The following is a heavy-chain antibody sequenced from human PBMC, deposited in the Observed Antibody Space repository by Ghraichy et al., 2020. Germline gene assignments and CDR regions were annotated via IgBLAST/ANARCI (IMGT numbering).Heavy chain of an antibody. CDR2: ISGSGSST. CDR3: AKDGRGEYADAFDI. D-gene: IGHD1-26*01. J-gene: IGHJ3*02. CDR1: GFTFSSYA. V-gene: IGHV3-23*01. Sequence: GGSLRLSCAASGFTFSSYAMTWVRQAPGKGLEWVSTISGSGSSTYYADSVRGRFTISRDNSENTLYLQMNRLRAEDTAVYYCAKDGRGEYADAFDICGQGTIVTVSS.